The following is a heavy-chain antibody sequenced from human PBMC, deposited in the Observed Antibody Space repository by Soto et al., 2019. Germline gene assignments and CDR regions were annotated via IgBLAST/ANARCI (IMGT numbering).Heavy chain of an antibody. J-gene: IGHJ3*02. V-gene: IGHV1-46*01. CDR3: ARDLPRDLVRGSFDI. CDR2: IDTRGGSA. D-gene: IGHD3-10*02. Sequence: QAQLVQSGAEVKKPGASANISCKASGYTFTSYNIHWVRQAPGQGLEWMGIIDTRGGSADYTQRFQGRVTMTRETSTGTVYMELSSLGSEDTAVYYCARDLPRDLVRGSFDIWGQGTLVTVSS. CDR1: GYTFTSYN.